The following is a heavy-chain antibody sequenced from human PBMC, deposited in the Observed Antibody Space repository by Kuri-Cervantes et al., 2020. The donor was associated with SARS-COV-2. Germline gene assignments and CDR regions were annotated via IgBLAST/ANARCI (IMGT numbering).Heavy chain of an antibody. CDR3: TTLIDY. CDR2: VRGKANNYAT. Sequence: GESLKIYCEVSGFLFSGSAIHWVRQASGKGLERVGRVRGKANNYATAYAALVKGRFTMTRDDSKNMAYLQMHSLKTEDTAVYYCTTLIDYWGQGALVTVSS. J-gene: IGHJ4*02. CDR1: GFLFSGSA. V-gene: IGHV3-73*01.